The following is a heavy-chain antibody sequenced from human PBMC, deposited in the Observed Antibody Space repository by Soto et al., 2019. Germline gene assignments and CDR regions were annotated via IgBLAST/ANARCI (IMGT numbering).Heavy chain of an antibody. CDR1: GGSIGSYY. J-gene: IGHJ4*02. CDR2: IYYSGST. V-gene: IGHV4-59*01. D-gene: IGHD6-13*01. Sequence: SETLSLTCTVSGGSIGSYYWRWIRQPPGKGLEWIGYIYYSGSTNYNPSLKSRVTISVDTSKNQFSLKLSSVTAADTAVYYCARDEGYSSSWYHYWGQGTLVTVSS. CDR3: ARDEGYSSSWYHY.